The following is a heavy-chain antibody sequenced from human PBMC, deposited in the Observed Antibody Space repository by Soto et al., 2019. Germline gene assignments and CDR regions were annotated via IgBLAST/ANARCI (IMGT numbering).Heavy chain of an antibody. CDR3: AKMSSENYYDPVFS. CDR2: ISSSGNTI. J-gene: IGHJ4*02. CDR1: GFTFSDYY. V-gene: IGHV3-11*01. Sequence: QVQLVESGGGFVKTSGSLTLACGGSGFTFSDYYISWVRQAPGKGLEWVAYISSSGNTIYYADSVKGRFTISRDNAKNSVFLQMTNLRAEDTALYFCAKMSSENYYDPVFSWGQGTLVTVSS. D-gene: IGHD3-22*01.